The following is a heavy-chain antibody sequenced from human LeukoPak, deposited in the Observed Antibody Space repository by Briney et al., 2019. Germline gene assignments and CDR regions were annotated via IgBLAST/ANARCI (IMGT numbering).Heavy chain of an antibody. CDR2: VYYTGST. CDR1: GVSISNYY. D-gene: IGHD5-24*01. Sequence: SETLSLTCTVSGVSISNYYYWTWIRQPPGKGLEWIGYVYYTGSTNFNPSLKSRVTMSLDTSRNQFSLKLTSLTAADTAVYYCARGAMATTPFFDYWGQGTLVTVSS. V-gene: IGHV4-59*01. CDR3: ARGAMATTPFFDY. J-gene: IGHJ4*02.